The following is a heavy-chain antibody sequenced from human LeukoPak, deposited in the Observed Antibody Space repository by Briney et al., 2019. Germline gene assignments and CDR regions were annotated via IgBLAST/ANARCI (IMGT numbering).Heavy chain of an antibody. CDR1: GFSFSTHA. CDR3: ARYAPPTTVVTRFFDY. J-gene: IGHJ4*02. CDR2: IASGGGDI. Sequence: GGTLRLSCAASGFSFSTHAMTWVRHAPGKGLEWVSLIASGGGDIQYADSVKGRFTISRDNSKNTLYLQLNSLRAEDTAVYYCARYAPPTTVVTRFFDYWGQGTLVTVSS. V-gene: IGHV3-23*01. D-gene: IGHD1-1*01.